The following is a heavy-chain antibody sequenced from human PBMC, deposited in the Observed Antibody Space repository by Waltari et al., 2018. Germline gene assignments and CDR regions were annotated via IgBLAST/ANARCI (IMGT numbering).Heavy chain of an antibody. V-gene: IGHV4-34*01. J-gene: IGHJ4*02. CDR1: GGSFSGYY. CDR2: INHSGST. CDR3: ARGGRLRRAGGY. Sequence: QVQLQQWGAGLLKPSETLSLTCAVYGGSFSGYYWSWIHQPPGKGLEWIGEINHSGSTNYNPSLKSRVTISVDTSKNQFSLKLSSVTAADTAVYYCARGGRLRRAGGYWGQGTLVTVSS. D-gene: IGHD1-26*01.